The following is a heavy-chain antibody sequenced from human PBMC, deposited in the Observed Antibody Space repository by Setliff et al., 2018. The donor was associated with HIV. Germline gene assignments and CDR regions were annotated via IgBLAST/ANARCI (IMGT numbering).Heavy chain of an antibody. CDR3: ARTNKAAPASAGFDV. D-gene: IGHD6-25*01. Sequence: SETLSLTCNVLGASINGGRFYWGWIRQPPGKALEWLGSVFHSGSDYYNPSLKSRVIISVDTSRNHFSLTLNSVTAADTAIYYCARTNKAAPASAGFDVWGQGTRVTVSS. CDR2: VFHSGSD. J-gene: IGHJ3*01. CDR1: GASINGGRFY. V-gene: IGHV4-39*02.